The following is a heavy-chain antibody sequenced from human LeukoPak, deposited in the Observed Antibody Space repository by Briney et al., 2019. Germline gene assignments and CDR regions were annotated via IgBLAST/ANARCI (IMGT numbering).Heavy chain of an antibody. Sequence: GGSLRLSCVGSGFTFRSHAMSWVRQAPEKGLEFVSGIYENGGTTYYADSVKGRFSISRDNAKNSLYLQMNSLRAEDTAVYYCARTHTTFFDYWGQGTLVTVSS. J-gene: IGHJ4*02. CDR1: GFTFRSHA. CDR2: IYENGGTT. CDR3: ARTHTTFFDY. V-gene: IGHV3-23*01. D-gene: IGHD1-1*01.